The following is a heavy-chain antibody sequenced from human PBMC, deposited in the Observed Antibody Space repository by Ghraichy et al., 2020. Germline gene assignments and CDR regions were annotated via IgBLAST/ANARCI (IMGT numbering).Heavy chain of an antibody. Sequence: GESLNISCAASGFTFSSYAMSWVRQAPGKGLEWVSAISGSGGSTYYADSVKGRFTISRDNSKNTLYLQMNSLRAEDTAVYYCAKDRSLHSQLVHGYWFDPWGQGTLVTVSS. CDR3: AKDRSLHSQLVHGYWFDP. CDR1: GFTFSSYA. D-gene: IGHD6-13*01. J-gene: IGHJ5*02. V-gene: IGHV3-23*01. CDR2: ISGSGGST.